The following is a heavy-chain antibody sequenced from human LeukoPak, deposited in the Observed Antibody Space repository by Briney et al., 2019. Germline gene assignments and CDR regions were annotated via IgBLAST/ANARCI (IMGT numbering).Heavy chain of an antibody. CDR2: IYRDGRT. Sequence: GGSLRLSCAASGFAVSSNYMSWVRQTPGKGLEWVSVIYRDGRTYYGDSVKGRFTISRDISKNTLFLQMTSLTAEDMALYYCAKVKGWYGEGYFDYWGQGSLVTVSS. V-gene: IGHV3-53*01. CDR1: GFAVSSNY. D-gene: IGHD3-10*01. CDR3: AKVKGWYGEGYFDY. J-gene: IGHJ4*02.